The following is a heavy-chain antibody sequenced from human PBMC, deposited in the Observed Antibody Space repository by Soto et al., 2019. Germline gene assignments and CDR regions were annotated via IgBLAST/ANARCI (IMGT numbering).Heavy chain of an antibody. CDR2: IYYSGST. CDR1: GGSISSGGYY. Sequence: SETLSLTCTVSGGSISSGGYYWSWIRQHPGKGLEWIGYIYYSGSTYYNPSLKSRVTISVDTSKNQFSLKLSSVTAADTAVYYCARDSISSSHYTRLGYGYFDYWGQGTLVTVSS. J-gene: IGHJ4*02. D-gene: IGHD2-2*02. V-gene: IGHV4-31*03. CDR3: ARDSISSSHYTRLGYGYFDY.